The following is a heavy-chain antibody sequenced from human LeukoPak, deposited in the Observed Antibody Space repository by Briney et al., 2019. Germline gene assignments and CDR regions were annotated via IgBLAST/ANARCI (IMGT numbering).Heavy chain of an antibody. J-gene: IGHJ4*02. D-gene: IGHD2-15*01. Sequence: ASVKVSCKASGYTLSTYAMHWVRQAPGQSLEWMGWINTATGNTKYSQEFQGRVTFTRDTSASTAYMELSTLRSEDTAVYHCARRKGFCSGGSCHFDSWGQGTLVTVSS. V-gene: IGHV1-3*04. CDR1: GYTLSTYA. CDR3: ARRKGFCSGGSCHFDS. CDR2: INTATGNT.